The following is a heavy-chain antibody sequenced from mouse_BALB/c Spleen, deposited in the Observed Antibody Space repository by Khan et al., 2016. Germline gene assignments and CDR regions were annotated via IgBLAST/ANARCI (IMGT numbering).Heavy chain of an antibody. CDR2: IYPGDGDG. CDR3: ARQLGLVYGVDY. CDR1: GYAFSSSW. V-gene: IGHV1-82*01. J-gene: IGHJ4*01. D-gene: IGHD3-1*01. Sequence: QVQLQQSGPELVKPGASVKISCKASGYAFSSSWINWVKQRPGQGLEWIGRIYPGDGDGNYNGKFKDKATLTADKSSSTAYMQLSSLTSVDAAVYFCARQLGLVYGVDYWGQGTSVTVSS.